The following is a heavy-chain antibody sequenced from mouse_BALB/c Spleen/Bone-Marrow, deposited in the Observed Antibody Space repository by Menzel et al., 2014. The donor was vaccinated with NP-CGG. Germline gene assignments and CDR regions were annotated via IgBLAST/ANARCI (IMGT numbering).Heavy chain of an antibody. J-gene: IGHJ4*01. CDR1: GYTFTSYW. Sequence: SGAEPAKPGASVKMSCKASGYTFTSYWMHWVKQRPGQGLEWIGYINPTSGYTEYNQKFKDKATLTADKSSSTAYMQLGSLTSEDSAVYYCATGYYAMDSWGQGSSVTVSS. CDR2: INPTSGYT. CDR3: ATGYYAMDS. V-gene: IGHV1-7*01.